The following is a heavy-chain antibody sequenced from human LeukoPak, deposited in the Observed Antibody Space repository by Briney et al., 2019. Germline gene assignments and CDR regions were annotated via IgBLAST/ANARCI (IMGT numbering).Heavy chain of an antibody. J-gene: IGHJ4*02. CDR1: GGSFSGYY. D-gene: IGHD6-19*01. CDR2: INHSGST. Sequence: SETLSLTCAVYGGSFSGYYWSWVRQPPGKGLEGIGEINHSGSTNYNPSLKSRVTISVDTSKNQFSLKLSSVTAADTAVYYCARGGQWLVTWYFDYWGQGTLVTVSS. V-gene: IGHV4-34*01. CDR3: ARGGQWLVTWYFDY.